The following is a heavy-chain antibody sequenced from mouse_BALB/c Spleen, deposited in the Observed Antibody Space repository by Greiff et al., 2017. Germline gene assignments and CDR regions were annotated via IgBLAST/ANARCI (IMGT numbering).Heavy chain of an antibody. CDR3: ARWLLLYYAMDY. J-gene: IGHJ4*01. D-gene: IGHD2-3*01. CDR1: GYTFSSYW. CDR2: ILPGSGST. Sequence: VQLQQSGAELMKPGASVKISCKATGYTFSSYWIEWVKQRPGHGLEWIGEILPGSGSTNYNEKFKGKATFTADTSSNTAYMQLSSLTSEDSAVYYCARWLLLYYAMDYWGQGTSVTVSS. V-gene: IGHV1-9*01.